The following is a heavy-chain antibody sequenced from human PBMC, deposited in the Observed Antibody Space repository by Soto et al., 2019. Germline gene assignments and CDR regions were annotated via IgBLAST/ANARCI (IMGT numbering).Heavy chain of an antibody. CDR2: IKRDGSEI. CDR3: ARIPKLNYGDYAFDH. Sequence: SLRLSCAASGFTFSRYWMSWVRQASGKGPEWVANIKRDGSEIYYVDSVEGRFTISRDNAKNSLFLQMNSLRAEDTAVYHCARIPKLNYGDYAFDHWGQGTLVTVSS. J-gene: IGHJ4*02. D-gene: IGHD4-17*01. V-gene: IGHV3-7*01. CDR1: GFTFSRYW.